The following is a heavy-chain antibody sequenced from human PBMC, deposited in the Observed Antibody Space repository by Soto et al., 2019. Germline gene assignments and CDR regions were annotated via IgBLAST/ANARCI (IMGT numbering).Heavy chain of an antibody. CDR2: ISGTGVTT. CDR1: GFTFSSYA. D-gene: IGHD6-13*01. CDR3: ARGVYPPSFYSRPTKNYYYYGMDV. V-gene: IGHV3-23*01. Sequence: EVQLLESGGDLVQPGGSLRLSCAASGFTFSSYAMSWVRQAPGKGLEWVSSISGTGVTTYYADSVKGRFTISRDNSRNTLFLQMTSPRAEDTAVYYCARGVYPPSFYSRPTKNYYYYGMDVWGQGTTVTVSS. J-gene: IGHJ6*02.